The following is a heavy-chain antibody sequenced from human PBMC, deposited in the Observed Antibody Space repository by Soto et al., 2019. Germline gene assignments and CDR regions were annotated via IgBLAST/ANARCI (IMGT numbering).Heavy chain of an antibody. D-gene: IGHD1-20*01. J-gene: IGHJ5*02. V-gene: IGHV3-21*01. Sequence: PGGSLRLSCAASGFIFSDYTMNWARQAPGKGLEWVSSISKGGDYIFYADKVKGRFTISRDNTRNSLHLQMTSLRVEDTAVYYCAKDSGCVNNACAYDPWGQGTLVTVSS. CDR3: AKDSGCVNNACAYDP. CDR1: GFIFSDYT. CDR2: ISKGGDYI.